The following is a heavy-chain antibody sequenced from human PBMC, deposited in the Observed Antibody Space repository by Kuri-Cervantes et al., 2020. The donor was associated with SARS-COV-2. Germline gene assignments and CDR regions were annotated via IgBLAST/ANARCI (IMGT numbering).Heavy chain of an antibody. CDR2: IHHSGST. CDR3: ARQEVVAATNWFDP. V-gene: IGHV4-38-2*01. J-gene: IGHJ5*02. CDR1: GYSISSGYY. Sequence: SETLSLTCAVSGYSISSGYYWGWIRQPPGKGLEWIGSIHHSGSTYYNPSLKSRVTISVDTSKNQFSLKLSSVTAADTAVYYCARQEVVAATNWFDPWGQGTLVTVSS. D-gene: IGHD2-15*01.